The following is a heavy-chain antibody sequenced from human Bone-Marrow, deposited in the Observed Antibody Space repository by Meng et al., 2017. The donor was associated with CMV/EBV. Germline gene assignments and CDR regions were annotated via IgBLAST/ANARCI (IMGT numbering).Heavy chain of an antibody. CDR2: IYYSGST. D-gene: IGHD3-10*01. V-gene: IGHV4-39*01. J-gene: IGHJ6*02. CDR1: GGSISSSSYY. Sequence: SETLSLTCTVSGGSISSSSYYWGWIRQPPGKGLEWIGSIYYSGSTYYNPSLKSRVTISVDTSKNQFSLKLSSVTAADTAVYYCARHRGYYGMDFWGQGTTVTVSS. CDR3: ARHRGYYGMDF.